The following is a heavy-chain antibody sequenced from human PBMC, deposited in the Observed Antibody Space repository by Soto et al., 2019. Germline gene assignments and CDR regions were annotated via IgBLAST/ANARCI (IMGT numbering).Heavy chain of an antibody. Sequence: QVQLQESGPGLVKPSGTLSLTCAVSGGSISSSNWWSWVRQPPGKGLEWIGEIYHSGSTNYNPSLKSRXTXSVDKSKNQXXLKLSSVTAADTAVYYCAYVPSVATNWFDPWGQGTLVTVSS. CDR2: IYHSGST. V-gene: IGHV4-4*02. CDR3: AYVPSVATNWFDP. CDR1: GGSISSSNW. D-gene: IGHD2-15*01. J-gene: IGHJ5*02.